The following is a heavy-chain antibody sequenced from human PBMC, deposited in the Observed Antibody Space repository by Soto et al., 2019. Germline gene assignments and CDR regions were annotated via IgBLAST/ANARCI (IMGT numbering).Heavy chain of an antibody. CDR3: AKDPPYRMYYFQH. CDR1: GFTFNNYI. D-gene: IGHD1-26*01. V-gene: IGHV3-23*01. J-gene: IGHJ1*01. CDR2: IAGSFGTT. Sequence: EVHLLESGGGLVQPGGSLRLSCAASGFTFNNYIMNWVRQAPGKGLEWVSTIAGSFGTTAYADSVKGRFTISRDNSQNTLFLQMNSLRAEDSAIYYCAKDPPYRMYYFQHRGQGTPVTVSS.